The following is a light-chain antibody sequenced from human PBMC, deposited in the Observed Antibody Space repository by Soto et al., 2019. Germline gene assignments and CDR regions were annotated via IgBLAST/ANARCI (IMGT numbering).Light chain of an antibody. Sequence: DIQMTQSPSTLSASVGDRVTITCRASQSISSWLAWYQQKPGEAPKLLIYRASILESGVPSRFSGSGSGTEFTLTISSLQPDDFATYYCQRYNWYPYSFGQGTKLEIK. CDR1: QSISSW. CDR2: RAS. CDR3: QRYNWYPYS. V-gene: IGKV1-5*03. J-gene: IGKJ2*03.